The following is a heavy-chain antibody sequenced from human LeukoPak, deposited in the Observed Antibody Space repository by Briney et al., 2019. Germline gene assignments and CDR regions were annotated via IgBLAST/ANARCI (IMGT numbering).Heavy chain of an antibody. CDR1: GFTFSSYV. D-gene: IGHD3-22*01. Sequence: GGSLRLSCAASGFTFSSYVMHWVRQAPGKGLEWVAVISYDGSNKYYADSVKGRFTISRDNSKNTLYLQMNSLRAEDTAVYYCARDRLITYYYDSSGYYPGYWGQGTLVTVSS. CDR2: ISYDGSNK. J-gene: IGHJ4*02. V-gene: IGHV3-30*04. CDR3: ARDRLITYYYDSSGYYPGY.